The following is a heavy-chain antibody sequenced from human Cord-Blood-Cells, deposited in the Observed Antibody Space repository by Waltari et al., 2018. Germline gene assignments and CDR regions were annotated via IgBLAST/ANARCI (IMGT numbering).Heavy chain of an antibody. J-gene: IGHJ3*02. D-gene: IGHD6-6*01. CDR2: INPNSGGT. V-gene: IGHV1-2*02. CDR3: AESSSSAFDI. CDR1: GYTFTAYY. Sequence: QVQLVQSGAEVKKPGAPVTGSCKASGYTFTAYYMHWGRQAPGQGLEWMGWINPNSGGTNYAQKFQGRVTMTRDTSISTAYMELSRLRSDDTAVYYCAESSSSAFDIWGQGTMVTVSS.